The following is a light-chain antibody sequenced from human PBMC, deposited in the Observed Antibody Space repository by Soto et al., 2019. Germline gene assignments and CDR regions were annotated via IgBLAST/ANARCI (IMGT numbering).Light chain of an antibody. CDR1: SSDVGGYKY. CDR3: NSYTSTYTGV. V-gene: IGLV2-14*01. Sequence: QSLLTQPASVSGSPGQSITISCAGTSSDVGGYKYVSWYQQHPGKAPKLMIYEVSNRPSGVSNRFSGSKSGNTASLTISGLQAEDEADYYCNSYTSTYTGVFGTGTKVTVL. CDR2: EVS. J-gene: IGLJ1*01.